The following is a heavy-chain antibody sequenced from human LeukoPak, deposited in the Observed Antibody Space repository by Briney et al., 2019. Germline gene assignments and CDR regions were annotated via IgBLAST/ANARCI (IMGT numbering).Heavy chain of an antibody. CDR3: ARDSDSGYGPFAS. CDR2: IHSGGTT. V-gene: IGHV3-53*01. Sequence: GGSLRLSCAASGFTVSNNYMSWVRQAAGKGLEWVSVIHSGGTTNYADSVQGRFTISRDNSKTTVYLHMNSLRAEDMAVYYCARDSDSGYGPFASWGQGTLVTVSS. D-gene: IGHD5-12*01. J-gene: IGHJ4*02. CDR1: GFTVSNNY.